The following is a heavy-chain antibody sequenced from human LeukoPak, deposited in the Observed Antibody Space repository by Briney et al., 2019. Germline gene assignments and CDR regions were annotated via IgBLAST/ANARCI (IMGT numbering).Heavy chain of an antibody. CDR3: AKDGYCSGGSCYSVDAFDI. CDR2: ISGSGGST. CDR1: GFTFSSYA. V-gene: IGHV3-23*01. Sequence: HAGGSLRLSCAASGFTFSSYAMSWVRQAPGKGLEWVSAISGSGGSTYYADSVKGRFTISRDNSKNTLYLQMNSLRAEDTAVHYCAKDGYCSGGSCYSVDAFDIWGQGTMVTVSS. D-gene: IGHD2-15*01. J-gene: IGHJ3*02.